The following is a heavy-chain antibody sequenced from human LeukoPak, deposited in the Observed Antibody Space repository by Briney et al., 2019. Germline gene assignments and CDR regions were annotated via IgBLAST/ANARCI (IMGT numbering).Heavy chain of an antibody. V-gene: IGHV3-53*01. CDR2: IYSGGST. CDR1: GLIVRSSF. D-gene: IGHD6-19*01. J-gene: IGHJ4*02. CDR3: ARDSDISGSYRYFDY. Sequence: GGSLRLSCAPSGLIVRSSFMRWVRQAPGKGLEWVSVIYSGGSTYYADSVKGRFTISRDNSKNTLYLQMNSLRVEDTAVYYCARDSDISGSYRYFDYWGQGSLVTVSS.